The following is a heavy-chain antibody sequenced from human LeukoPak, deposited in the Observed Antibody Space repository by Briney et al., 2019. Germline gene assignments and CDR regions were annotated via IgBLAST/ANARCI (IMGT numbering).Heavy chain of an antibody. CDR3: ARDLTGTTAWYYYYYMDV. V-gene: IGHV3-21*01. Sequence: GGSLRLSCEASGFTFRFTFSSNSMNWVRQAPGKGLEWVSSISSSSSDIYYADSVKGRFTISRDNAKNSLYLQMNSLRAEDTAVYYCARDLTGTTAWYYYYYMDVWGKGTRVTVSS. D-gene: IGHD1-7*01. CDR1: GFTFRFTFSSNS. CDR2: ISSSSSDI. J-gene: IGHJ6*03.